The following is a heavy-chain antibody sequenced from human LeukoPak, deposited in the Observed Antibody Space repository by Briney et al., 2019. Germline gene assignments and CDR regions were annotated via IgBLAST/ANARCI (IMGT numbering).Heavy chain of an antibody. D-gene: IGHD6-19*01. V-gene: IGHV3-48*02. J-gene: IGHJ4*02. CDR2: ISSSPTTI. CDR3: ARGFSSGRGAFDY. Sequence: QPGGSLRLSCAASGFTFRTYSMNWVRQAPGKGLECVSYISSSPTTIYYADSVKGRFTISRDNARNSLFLQMNSLRDEDTAVYYCARGFSSGRGAFDYWGQGTLVTVSS. CDR1: GFTFRTYS.